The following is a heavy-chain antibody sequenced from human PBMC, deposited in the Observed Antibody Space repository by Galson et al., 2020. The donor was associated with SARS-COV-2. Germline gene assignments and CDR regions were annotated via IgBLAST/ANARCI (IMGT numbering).Heavy chain of an antibody. Sequence: PSETLSLTCTVSGGSISSGGYYWSWIRQHPGKGLEWIGYIYYSGSTYYNPSLKSRVTISVDTSKNQFSLKLSSVTAADTAVYYCAREYYDFWSGYPNYYYYGMDVWGQGTTVTVSS. CDR3: AREYYDFWSGYPNYYYYGMDV. D-gene: IGHD3-3*01. CDR2: IYYSGST. J-gene: IGHJ6*02. V-gene: IGHV4-31*03. CDR1: GGSISSGGYY.